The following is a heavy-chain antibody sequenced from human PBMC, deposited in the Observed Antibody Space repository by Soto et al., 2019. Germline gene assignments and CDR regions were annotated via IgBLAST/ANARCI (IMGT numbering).Heavy chain of an antibody. Sequence: QIHLVQSGPEVRKPGASVKVSCKPSGYTFTSNGFSWVRQTPGQGLEWMGWIGAYNGDTNYAPKFQGRVTMTTDTSTSTAYMELRSLRSDATDVYFCTRAIAATGPAEYWGQGTLVTVSS. D-gene: IGHD6-13*01. CDR2: IGAYNGDT. V-gene: IGHV1-18*01. J-gene: IGHJ4*02. CDR3: TRAIAATGPAEY. CDR1: GYTFTSNG.